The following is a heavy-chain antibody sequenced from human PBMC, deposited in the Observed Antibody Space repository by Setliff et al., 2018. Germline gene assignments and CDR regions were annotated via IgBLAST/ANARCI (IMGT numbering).Heavy chain of an antibody. J-gene: IGHJ4*02. CDR3: AKDRQPDGRWDIDY. Sequence: QPGGSLRRSCAASGFTFARFAMHWVRQAPGKGLEWVASFIAGDSSTIYADSVKGRFTIFRDISKNTLYLQMNSLRADDTAVYFCAKDRQPDGRWDIDYWGQGGTMVTVSS. CDR1: GFTFARFA. CDR2: FIAGDSST. D-gene: IGHD1-26*01. V-gene: IGHV3-23*01.